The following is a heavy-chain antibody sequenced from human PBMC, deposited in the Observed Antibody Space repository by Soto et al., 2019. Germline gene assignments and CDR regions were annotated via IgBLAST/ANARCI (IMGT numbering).Heavy chain of an antibody. CDR2: ISGSGGTT. CDR3: AKSTGWEARGFDF. D-gene: IGHD1-26*01. J-gene: IGHJ4*02. V-gene: IGHV3-23*01. CDR1: GFTFRSYA. Sequence: LRLSCAASGFTFRSYALTWVRQAPGKGLEWVSVISGSGGTTSYADSVKGRFTISRDNSKNTVDLQMNSLRADDTAVYYCAKSTGWEARGFDFWGQGTLVTVSS.